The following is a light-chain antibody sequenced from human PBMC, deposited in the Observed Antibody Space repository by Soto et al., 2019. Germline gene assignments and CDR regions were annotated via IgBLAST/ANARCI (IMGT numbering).Light chain of an antibody. J-gene: IGKJ5*01. Sequence: EIELTQSPGTLSLSPGERATLSCRASQSVSSSYLAWYQQKPGQAPRLLLYDTSTRATGIPDRFSGSGSGTDFTLTIRRLEPEDFAVYYCQQYGSSPITFGRGTRLEIK. V-gene: IGKV3-20*01. CDR3: QQYGSSPIT. CDR1: QSVSSSY. CDR2: DTS.